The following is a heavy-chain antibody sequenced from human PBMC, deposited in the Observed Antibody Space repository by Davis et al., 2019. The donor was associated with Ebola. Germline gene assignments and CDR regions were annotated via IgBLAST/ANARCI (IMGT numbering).Heavy chain of an antibody. Sequence: PGGSLRLSCAASGFTFSDHYMDWVRQAPGKGLEWVGRTRNKANSYTTEYAASVKGRFTISRDDSKNSLYLQMNSLKTEDTAVYYCARLYYYGSGNWGQGTLVTVSS. V-gene: IGHV3-72*01. CDR2: TRNKANSYTT. CDR1: GFTFSDHY. J-gene: IGHJ4*02. CDR3: ARLYYYGSGN. D-gene: IGHD3-10*01.